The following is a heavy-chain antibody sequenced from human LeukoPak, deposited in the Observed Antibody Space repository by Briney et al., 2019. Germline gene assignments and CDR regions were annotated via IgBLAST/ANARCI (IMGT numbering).Heavy chain of an antibody. V-gene: IGHV3-30*18. Sequence: GRSLRLSCAASGFTFSNYGMHWVRQAPGKGLEWVAVISYDGSNKYYADSVKGWFTISRDDSKNTVYLQMNSLRAEDTAVYSCAKYTSGTSYRGLDQWGQGTLVTVSS. CDR2: ISYDGSNK. CDR3: AKYTSGTSYRGLDQ. CDR1: GFTFSNYG. J-gene: IGHJ4*02. D-gene: IGHD3-10*01.